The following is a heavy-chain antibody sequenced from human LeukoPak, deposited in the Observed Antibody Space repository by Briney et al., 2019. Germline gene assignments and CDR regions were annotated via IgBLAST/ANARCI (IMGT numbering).Heavy chain of an antibody. CDR1: GFTFSSYS. CDR3: ARRSHGYYDSSGYSDY. CDR2: ISSSSYI. V-gene: IGHV3-21*01. D-gene: IGHD3-22*01. J-gene: IGHJ4*02. Sequence: GGSLRLSCAASGFTFSSYSMNWVRQAPGKGLEWVSSISSSSYIYYADSVKGRFTISRDNAKNSLYLQMNSLRAEDTAVYYCARRSHGYYDSSGYSDYWGQGTLVTVSS.